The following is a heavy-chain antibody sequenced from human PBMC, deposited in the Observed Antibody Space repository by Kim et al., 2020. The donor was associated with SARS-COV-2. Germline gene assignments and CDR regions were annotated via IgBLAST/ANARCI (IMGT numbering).Heavy chain of an antibody. J-gene: IGHJ4*02. Sequence: TNYAQKLQGRVTMTTDTSTSTAYMELRSLRSDDTDVYYCARQRIVGGVDYWGQGTLVTVSS. CDR3: ARQRIVGGVDY. D-gene: IGHD1-26*01. CDR2: T. V-gene: IGHV1-18*01.